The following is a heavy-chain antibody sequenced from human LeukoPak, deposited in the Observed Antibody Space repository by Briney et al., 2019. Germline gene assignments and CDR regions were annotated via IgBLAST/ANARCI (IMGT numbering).Heavy chain of an antibody. CDR2: IYPGDSDT. V-gene: IGHV5-51*01. D-gene: IGHD6-19*01. CDR1: GYSFTSYW. CDR3: ARLGGSSGWYFSGANWFDP. J-gene: IGHJ5*02. Sequence: GESLKISCKGSGYSFTSYWIGWVRQMPGKGLEWMGIIYPGDSDTRYSPSFQGQVTISADKSIRTAYLQWNSLKASDTAMYYCARLGGSSGWYFSGANWFDPWGQGTLVTVSS.